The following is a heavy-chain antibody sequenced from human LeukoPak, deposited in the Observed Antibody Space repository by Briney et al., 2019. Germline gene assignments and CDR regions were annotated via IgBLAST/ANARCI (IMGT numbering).Heavy chain of an antibody. CDR1: GGSISSSSYY. D-gene: IGHD3-22*01. J-gene: IGHJ1*01. V-gene: IGHV4-39*01. CDR3: ARRRYYDGSGYLE. Sequence: SETLSLTCTVSGGSISSSSYYWGWIRQPPGKGLEWIGSISYSGSTYYNPSLKGRVTISVDTSRNQFSLNLRSVTAADTAVYYCARRRYYDGSGYLEWGQGTLLSVSS. CDR2: ISYSGST.